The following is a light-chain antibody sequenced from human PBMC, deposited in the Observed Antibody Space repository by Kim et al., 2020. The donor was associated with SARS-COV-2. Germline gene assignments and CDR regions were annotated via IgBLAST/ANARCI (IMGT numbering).Light chain of an antibody. V-gene: IGKV3-20*01. CDR3: RQYDRSAVYT. CDR1: QSVSSSY. Sequence: EIVLTQSPGTLSLSPGDRATLPCRASQSVSSSYLAWYQQKPGQAPRLLMYAASSRATGVPDRFSGSGSETDFTLTISRLEPEDFAVYYYRQYDRSAVYTGDEGNKQEI. CDR2: AAS. J-gene: IGKJ2*01.